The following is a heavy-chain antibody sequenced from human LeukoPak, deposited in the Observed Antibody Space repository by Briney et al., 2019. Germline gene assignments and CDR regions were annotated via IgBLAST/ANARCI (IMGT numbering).Heavy chain of an antibody. CDR1: GFTFSSYA. CDR3: ARSPSENNWFDP. D-gene: IGHD1-26*01. CDR2: ISYDGSNK. V-gene: IGHV3-30*04. J-gene: IGHJ5*02. Sequence: GRSLRLSCAVSGFTFSSYAMHWVRQAPGKRLEWVAVISYDGSNKYYADSVKGRFTISRDNSKNTLYLQMNSLRAEDTAVYYCARSPSENNWFDPWGQGTLVTVSS.